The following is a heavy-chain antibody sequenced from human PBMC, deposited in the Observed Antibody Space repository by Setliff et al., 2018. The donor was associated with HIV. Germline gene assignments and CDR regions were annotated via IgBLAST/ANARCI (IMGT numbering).Heavy chain of an antibody. D-gene: IGHD1-26*01. CDR3: ARGDWELLGAFDI. CDR2: ISNYNGNT. J-gene: IGHJ3*02. V-gene: IGHV1-18*01. Sequence: ASVKVSCKTSDYTFTNYGIYWVRQAPGQGLEWMGWISNYNGNTNYAQKFHGRVTMTTDTSTRTAYMELSSLRSDDTAVYYCARGDWELLGAFDIWGQGTMVTVSS. CDR1: DYTFTNYG.